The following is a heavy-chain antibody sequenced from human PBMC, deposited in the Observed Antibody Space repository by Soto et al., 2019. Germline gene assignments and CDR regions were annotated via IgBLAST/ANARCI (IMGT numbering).Heavy chain of an antibody. V-gene: IGHV4-59*01. CDR2: MSQSGTT. CDR1: GGSIGTYF. Sequence: QVQLQESGPGLVKPSETLSLTCTVSGGSIGTYFWSWIRQSPGKGLDWIAYMSQSGTTRYNPTLTSRATLSVDTSKSQFSMKLTSVTAADTAVYYCARERGGIVVASHPLGAWFDPWGQGTLVTVSS. CDR3: ARERGGIVVASHPLGAWFDP. J-gene: IGHJ5*02. D-gene: IGHD2-15*01.